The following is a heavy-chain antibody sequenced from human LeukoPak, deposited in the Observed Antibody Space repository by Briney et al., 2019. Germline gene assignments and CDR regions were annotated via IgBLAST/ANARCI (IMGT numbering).Heavy chain of an antibody. V-gene: IGHV3-7*01. CDR2: INQDGSDK. J-gene: IGHJ6*02. Sequence: GGSLRLSYAASGFSLSNYWMSWVRQAPGKGLEWVANINQDGSDKYYVDSVTGRFTISKDNAKNSVYLQMNSLRPEDTAIYYCAWYGVTHGLDVWGQGTTVTVSS. CDR1: GFSLSNYW. D-gene: IGHD3-10*01. CDR3: AWYGVTHGLDV.